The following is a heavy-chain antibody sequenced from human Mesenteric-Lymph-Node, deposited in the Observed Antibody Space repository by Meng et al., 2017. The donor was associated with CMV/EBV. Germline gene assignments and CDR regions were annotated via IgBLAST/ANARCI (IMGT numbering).Heavy chain of an antibody. Sequence: DSVSSNSAAWNWIRQSPSRGLEWLGRTYYRSKWYNEYTVSVKSRITINPDTSKNQFSLQLNSVTPEDTAMYYCANTGDELMWYFDLWGRGTLVTVSS. J-gene: IGHJ2*01. CDR1: DSVSSNSAA. V-gene: IGHV6-1*01. D-gene: IGHD7-27*01. CDR2: TYYRSKWYN. CDR3: ANTGDELMWYFDL.